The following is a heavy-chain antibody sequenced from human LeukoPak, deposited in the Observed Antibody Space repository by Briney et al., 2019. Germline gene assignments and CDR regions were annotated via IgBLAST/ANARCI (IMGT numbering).Heavy chain of an antibody. CDR3: AKDGDYGSGIFNY. V-gene: IGHV3-30*02. Sequence: GRSLRLSCAASGFTFSSYGMHWVRRPPGKGLEWVAFIRYDGSNKFYADSVKGRFTISRDNSKNTLYLQMNSLRAEDTAVYYCAKDGDYGSGIFNYWGQGTLVTVSS. CDR1: GFTFSSYG. J-gene: IGHJ4*02. CDR2: IRYDGSNK. D-gene: IGHD3-10*01.